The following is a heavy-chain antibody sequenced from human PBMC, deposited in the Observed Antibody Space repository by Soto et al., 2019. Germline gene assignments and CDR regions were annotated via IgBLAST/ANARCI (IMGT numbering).Heavy chain of an antibody. CDR1: GGSFSGYY. CDR2: INHSGST. Sequence: SETLSLTCAVYGGSFSGYYWSWIRQPPGKGLEWIGEINHSGSTNYNPSLKSRVTISVDTSKNQFSLKLSSVTAADTAVYYCASGLQGLRKLEDAFDIWGQGTMVTVSS. CDR3: ASGLQGLRKLEDAFDI. J-gene: IGHJ3*02. V-gene: IGHV4-34*01. D-gene: IGHD4-17*01.